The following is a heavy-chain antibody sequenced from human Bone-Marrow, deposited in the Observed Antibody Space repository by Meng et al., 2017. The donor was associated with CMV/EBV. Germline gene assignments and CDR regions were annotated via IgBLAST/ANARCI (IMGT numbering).Heavy chain of an antibody. V-gene: IGHV3-15*01. CDR2: IKSKTDGGTT. CDR1: GFTFSNAW. J-gene: IGHJ4*02. D-gene: IGHD6-13*01. CDR3: TTEPYISSWTFFDY. Sequence: GESLKISCAASGFTFSNAWMSWVRQARGKGLEWVGRIKSKTDGGTTDYAAPVKGRFTISRDDSKNTLYLQMNSLKTEDTAVYYCTTEPYISSWTFFDYWGQGTLVTVSS.